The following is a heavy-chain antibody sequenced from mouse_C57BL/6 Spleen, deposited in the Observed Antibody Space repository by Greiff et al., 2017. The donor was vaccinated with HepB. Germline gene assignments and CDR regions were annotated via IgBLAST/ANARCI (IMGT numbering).Heavy chain of an antibody. J-gene: IGHJ4*01. Sequence: EVKLQESGTVLARPGASVKMSCKTSGYTFTSYWMHWVKQRPGQGLEWIGAIYPGNSDTSYNQKFKGKAKLTAVTSASTAYMELSSLTNEDSAVYYCTRSYYYCGSRGPSYYAMDYWGQGTSVTVSS. CDR3: TRSYYYCGSRGPSYYAMDY. D-gene: IGHD1-1*01. CDR2: IYPGNSDT. CDR1: GYTFTSYW. V-gene: IGHV1-5*01.